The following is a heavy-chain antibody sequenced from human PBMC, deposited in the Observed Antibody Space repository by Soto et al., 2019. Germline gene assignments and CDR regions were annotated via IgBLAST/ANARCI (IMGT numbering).Heavy chain of an antibody. J-gene: IGHJ3*02. D-gene: IGHD5-18*01. CDR1: GFTFSSYA. V-gene: IGHV3-23*01. Sequence: EVQLLESGGGLVQPGGSLRLSCAASGFTFSSYAMRWVRQAPGKGLEWVSAISGSGGSTYYADSVKGRFTIPRDNSKNTLYLQMNGLRAEFTAVYYCAKDRRQLWVLGSDAFDILCQGTMVTV. CDR3: AKDRRQLWVLGSDAFDI. CDR2: ISGSGGST.